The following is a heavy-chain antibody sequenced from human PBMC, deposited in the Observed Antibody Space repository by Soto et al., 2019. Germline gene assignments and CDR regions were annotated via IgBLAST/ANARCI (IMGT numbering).Heavy chain of an antibody. CDR3: ARDQPYGDYEGYLDY. CDR2: ISYDGSNK. D-gene: IGHD4-17*01. V-gene: IGHV3-30-3*01. Sequence: QVQLVESGGGVVQPGRSLRLSCAASGFTFSSYAMHWVRQAPGKGLEWVAVISYDGSNKYYADSVKGRFTISRDNSKNTLYLQMNSLRAEDTAVYYCARDQPYGDYEGYLDYWGQGTLVTVSS. CDR1: GFTFSSYA. J-gene: IGHJ4*02.